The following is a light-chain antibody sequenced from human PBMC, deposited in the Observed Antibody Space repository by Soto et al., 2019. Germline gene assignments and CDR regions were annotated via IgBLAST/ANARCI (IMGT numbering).Light chain of an antibody. CDR2: RNN. CDR3: AAWDDSLSGL. CDR1: SSNIGSNY. V-gene: IGLV1-47*01. Sequence: QSVLTQPPSASGTPGQRVTISCSGSSSNIGSNYVYWYQQLPGTAPKLLIYRNNQRPSGVPDRCSGSKSGNSASLAISGLKAEDEADYYCAAWDDSLSGLFGGGTKVHVL. J-gene: IGLJ2*01.